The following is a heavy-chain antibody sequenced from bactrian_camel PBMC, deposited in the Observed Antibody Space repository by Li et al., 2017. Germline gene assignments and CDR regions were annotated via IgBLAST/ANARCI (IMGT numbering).Heavy chain of an antibody. D-gene: IGHD1*01. J-gene: IGHJ6*01. V-gene: IGHV3S55*01. Sequence: VQLVESGGGLVQAGGSLRLSCAAPGYTYDTYCMGWFRQAPGKEREGLATIDSDGDAAYADFMKGRFTAYLDNKKTTLSLQMNSMKPEDSGMYICAAGRRIGSMCRKENFGYWGQGTQVTVS. CDR1: GYTYDTYC. CDR3: AAGRRIGSMCRKENFGY. CDR2: IDSDGDA.